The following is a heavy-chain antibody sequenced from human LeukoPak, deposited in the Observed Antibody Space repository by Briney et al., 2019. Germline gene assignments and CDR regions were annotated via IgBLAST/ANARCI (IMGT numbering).Heavy chain of an antibody. J-gene: IGHJ4*02. V-gene: IGHV1-2*02. D-gene: IGHD3-22*01. CDR2: INPVSGVA. Sequence: ASVKVSCKASGGTFSSYAISWVRQAPGQGLEWMGWINPVSGVANYAQKFQGRVTMTRDTSISTTYMELSRLKFDDTAVYYCARVRRYYDSSGYPSRLDYWGQGTLVTVSS. CDR1: GGTFSSYA. CDR3: ARVRRYYDSSGYPSRLDY.